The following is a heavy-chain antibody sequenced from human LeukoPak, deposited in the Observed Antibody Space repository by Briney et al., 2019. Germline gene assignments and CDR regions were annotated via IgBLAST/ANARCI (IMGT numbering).Heavy chain of an antibody. Sequence: SETPSLTCTVSGGSISSSSYYWGWIRQPPGKRLEWIGSIYYSGSTYYNPSLKSRVTISVDTSKNQFSLKLSSVTAADTAVYYCARNRFNAYYDILTGPLPNWFDPWGQGTLVTVSS. CDR1: GGSISSSSYY. D-gene: IGHD3-9*01. V-gene: IGHV4-39*01. CDR3: ARNRFNAYYDILTGPLPNWFDP. CDR2: IYYSGST. J-gene: IGHJ5*02.